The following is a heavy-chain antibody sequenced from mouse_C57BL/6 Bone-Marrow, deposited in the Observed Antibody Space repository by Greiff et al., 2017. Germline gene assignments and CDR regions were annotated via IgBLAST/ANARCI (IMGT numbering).Heavy chain of an antibody. V-gene: IGHV1-55*01. J-gene: IGHJ4*01. Sequence: QVQLQQPGAELVKPGASVKMSCKASGYTFTSYWITWVKQRPGQGLEWIGDIYPGSGSTNYNEKFKSKATLTVATSSSTAYMQLSSLTSEDSAVYYCARMGDWDQKDYAMDYWGQGTSVTVSA. CDR2: IYPGSGST. CDR1: GYTFTSYW. CDR3: ARMGDWDQKDYAMDY. D-gene: IGHD4-1*01.